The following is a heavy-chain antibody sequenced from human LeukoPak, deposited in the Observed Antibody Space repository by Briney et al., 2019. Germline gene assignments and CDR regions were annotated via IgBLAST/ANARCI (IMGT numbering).Heavy chain of an antibody. CDR2: INHSGST. V-gene: IGHV4-34*01. Sequence: SETLSLTCTVSGGSISGYYWSWIRQPPGKGLEWIGEINHSGSTNYNPSLKSRVTISVDTSKNQFSLKLSSVTAADTAVYYCASPRSYYDSSGYYISWGQGTLVTVSS. D-gene: IGHD3-22*01. J-gene: IGHJ5*02. CDR1: GGSISGYY. CDR3: ASPRSYYDSSGYYIS.